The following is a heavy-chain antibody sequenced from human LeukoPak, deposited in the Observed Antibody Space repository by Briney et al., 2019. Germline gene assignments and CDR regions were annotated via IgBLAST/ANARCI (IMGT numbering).Heavy chain of an antibody. J-gene: IGHJ6*03. CDR1: GFTFSDYG. V-gene: IGHV3-21*01. D-gene: IGHD4-17*01. CDR3: ARVPTTEYGDYVRYMDV. Sequence: GGSLRLSCAASGFTFSDYGMNWVRQAPGKGLEWVSSISSSSSYIFYADSLKGRFTISRDNAKNSLSLQMDTLRAEDTAVHFCARVPTTEYGDYVRYMDVWGKGTTVTVSS. CDR2: ISSSSSYI.